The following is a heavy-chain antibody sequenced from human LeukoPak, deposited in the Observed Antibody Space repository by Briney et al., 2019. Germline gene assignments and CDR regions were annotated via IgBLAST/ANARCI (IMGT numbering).Heavy chain of an antibody. V-gene: IGHV3-23*01. CDR3: AKEGRTRSPLERYNWNVIHTGYMDV. CDR1: GFTFSSYE. CDR2: ISGSGGST. D-gene: IGHD1-1*01. J-gene: IGHJ6*03. Sequence: PGGSLRLSCAASGFTFSSYEMNWVRQAPGKGLEWVSAISGSGGSTYYADSVKGRFTISRDNSKNTLYLQMNSLRAEDTAVYYCAKEGRTRSPLERYNWNVIHTGYMDVWGKGTTVTISS.